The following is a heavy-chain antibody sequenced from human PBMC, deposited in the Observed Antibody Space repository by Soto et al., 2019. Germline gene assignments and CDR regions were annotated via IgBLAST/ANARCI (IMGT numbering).Heavy chain of an antibody. CDR2: IKQDGSEK. CDR1: GFTFSSYW. D-gene: IGHD6-13*01. Sequence: GGSLRLSCAASGFTFSSYWMSWVLQAPGKGLEWVANIKQDGSEKYYVDSVKGRFTISRDNAKNSLYLQMNSLRAEDTAVYYCARDAPADSSSRSDYYYYYCMDVRGQGITVTV. J-gene: IGHJ6*02. CDR3: ARDAPADSSSRSDYYYYYCMDV. V-gene: IGHV3-7*05.